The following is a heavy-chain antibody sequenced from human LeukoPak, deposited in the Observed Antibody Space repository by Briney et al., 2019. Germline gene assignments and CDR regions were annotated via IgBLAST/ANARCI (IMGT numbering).Heavy chain of an antibody. V-gene: IGHV3-21*01. CDR3: ALMGYGATGYFQH. J-gene: IGHJ1*01. CDR2: ISSSSSYI. CDR1: GFTFSSYS. D-gene: IGHD4-17*01. Sequence: GGSLRLSCAASGFTFSSYSMNWVRQAPGKGLEWVSSISSSSSYIYYADSVKGRFTISRDNAKNSLYLQMNSLRAEDTAVYYCALMGYGATGYFQHWGQGTLVTVSS.